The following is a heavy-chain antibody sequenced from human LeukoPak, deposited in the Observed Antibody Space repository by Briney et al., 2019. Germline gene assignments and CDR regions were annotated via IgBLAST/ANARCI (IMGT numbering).Heavy chain of an antibody. D-gene: IGHD4-17*01. V-gene: IGHV1-24*01. CDR1: GYTLTELS. CDR2: LDPEDGET. CDR3: ATRAPRGDYGDYVEAFDI. Sequence: ASVKVSCKVSGYTLTELSMHWVRQAPGKGLEWMGGLDPEDGETIYAQNFQGRVTMTEDTSTDTAYMELSSLTSEDTAVYYCATRAPRGDYGDYVEAFDIWGQGTMVTVSS. J-gene: IGHJ3*02.